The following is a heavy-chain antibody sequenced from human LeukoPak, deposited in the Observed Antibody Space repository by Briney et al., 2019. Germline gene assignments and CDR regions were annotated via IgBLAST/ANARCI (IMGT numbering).Heavy chain of an antibody. CDR3: ARDLTPRSYYYDSSGYWVEIDY. Sequence: GGSLRLSCAASGFTFSSYAMHWVRQAPGKGLEWVAVISYDGSNKYYADSVKGRFTISRDNSKNTLYLQMNSLRAEDTAVYYCARDLTPRSYYYDSSGYWVEIDYWGQGTLVTVSS. D-gene: IGHD3-22*01. CDR1: GFTFSSYA. V-gene: IGHV3-30-3*01. CDR2: ISYDGSNK. J-gene: IGHJ4*02.